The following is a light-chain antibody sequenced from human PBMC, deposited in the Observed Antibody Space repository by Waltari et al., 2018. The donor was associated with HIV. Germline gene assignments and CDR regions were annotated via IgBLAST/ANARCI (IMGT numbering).Light chain of an antibody. J-gene: IGKJ1*01. CDR3: QQYNGSWT. CDR1: QNIGNK. CDR2: ATS. Sequence: EIVMTQSPVTLSVSPGERATLSCRASQNIGNKIVWYQRRPGQSPRFVIFATSVRTAGIPTRLSGSGSGTDFALTITTLQPEDDGMYYCQQYNGSWTFGRGTRVE. V-gene: IGKV3D-15*03.